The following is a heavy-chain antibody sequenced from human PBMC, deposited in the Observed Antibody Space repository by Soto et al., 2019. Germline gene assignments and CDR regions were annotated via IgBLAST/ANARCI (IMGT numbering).Heavy chain of an antibody. V-gene: IGHV1-2*02. D-gene: IGHD1-26*01. J-gene: IGHJ6*02. CDR1: GYIITGYF. CDR3: ARIRWGRDYYYGMDV. CDR2: INPNTSAT. Sequence: ASVKVSCKASGYIITGYFIQWLRQAPRQGLEWMGWINPNTSATNYAQKFQGRVTMTRDTSLGAAYMELTSLRPDDTALYYCARIRWGRDYYYGMDVWGQGPTVTVSS.